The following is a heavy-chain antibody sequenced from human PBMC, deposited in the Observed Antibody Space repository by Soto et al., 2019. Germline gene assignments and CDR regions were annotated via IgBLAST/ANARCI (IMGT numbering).Heavy chain of an antibody. J-gene: IGHJ5*02. V-gene: IGHV3-66*01. D-gene: IGHD6-13*01. CDR3: ARAPHAYNSNWYGWIDP. Sequence: GGSLRLSCAASRFRVNGSFMTWVRQDPGKGLEWVSVIYMTGTTYYAASVNGRFTISRDISKNTLYLQMNNLRVEDTALYYCARAPHAYNSNWYGWIDPWGRGTLVTVSS. CDR1: RFRVNGSF. CDR2: IYMTGTT.